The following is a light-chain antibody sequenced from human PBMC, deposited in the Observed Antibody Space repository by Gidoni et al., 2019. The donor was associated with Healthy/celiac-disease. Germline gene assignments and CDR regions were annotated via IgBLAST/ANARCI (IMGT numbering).Light chain of an antibody. V-gene: IGKV3-20*01. Sequence: EIVLTQSPGTLSLSPGERATLSCRASQSVSSSYLAWYQQKPGQAPRLPIYGASSRATGIPDRFSGSGSGTDFTLTSSRLEPEDFAVYYCQQYGSPWTFGQXTKVEIK. CDR1: QSVSSSY. J-gene: IGKJ1*01. CDR2: GAS. CDR3: QQYGSPWT.